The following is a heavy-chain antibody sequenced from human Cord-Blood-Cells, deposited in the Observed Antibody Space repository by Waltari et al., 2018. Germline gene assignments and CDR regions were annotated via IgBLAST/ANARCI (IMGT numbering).Heavy chain of an antibody. CDR1: GFTFSSYG. Sequence: QVQLVESGGGVVKPGRSLRLSCAASGFTFSSYGMHWVRQAPGKGLAWVAVIWYDGSNKYYADSVTGRFTISRDNSKNTLYLQMNSLRAEDTAVYYCARDYYGSGSYLYYYYYGMDVWGQGTTVTVSS. V-gene: IGHV3-33*01. D-gene: IGHD3-10*01. CDR3: ARDYYGSGSYLYYYYYGMDV. CDR2: IWYDGSNK. J-gene: IGHJ6*02.